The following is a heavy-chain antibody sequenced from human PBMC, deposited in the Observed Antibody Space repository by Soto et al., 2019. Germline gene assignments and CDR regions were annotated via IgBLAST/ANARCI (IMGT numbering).Heavy chain of an antibody. CDR3: AKRTVGWYFDL. V-gene: IGHV3-23*01. Sequence: EVQLLESGGGLVQPGGSLRLSCAASGFTFSSYAMNWVRQAPGKGLEWVSVIRGSGGSTYYADAVKGRFTISRDNSKNTLYLQMTSLRAEDTAVYYCAKRTVGWYFDLWGRGTLVTVSS. D-gene: IGHD4-17*01. J-gene: IGHJ2*01. CDR2: IRGSGGST. CDR1: GFTFSSYA.